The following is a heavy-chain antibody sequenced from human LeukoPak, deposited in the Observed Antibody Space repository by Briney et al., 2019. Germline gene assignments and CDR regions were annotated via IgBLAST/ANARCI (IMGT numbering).Heavy chain of an antibody. CDR1: GFTFGDYA. CDR2: IRSKAYGETA. D-gene: IGHD1-1*01. CDR3: TRDRGAYNLYDY. J-gene: IGHJ4*02. Sequence: GGSLRLSCTASGFTFGDYAMSWIRQAPGKGLGWVGFIRSKAYGETADYAASVKGRFTISRDDSKAIAYLQMNSLKTEDTAVYHCTRDRGAYNLYDYWGQGTLVTVSS. V-gene: IGHV3-49*03.